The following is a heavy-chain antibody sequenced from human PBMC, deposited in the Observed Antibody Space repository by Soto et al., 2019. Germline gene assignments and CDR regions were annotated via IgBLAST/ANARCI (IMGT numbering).Heavy chain of an antibody. CDR1: GGSFSGYY. D-gene: IGHD5-18*01. V-gene: IGHV4-34*01. CDR2: INHSGST. Sequence: SETLSLTCAVYGGSFSGYYWSWIRQPPGKGLEWIGEINHSGSTNYNPSLKSRVTISVDTSKNQFSLKLSSVTAADTAVYYWARGHTARAYYYYYYYGMDVWGQGNTVTVSS. J-gene: IGHJ6*02. CDR3: ARGHTARAYYYYYYYGMDV.